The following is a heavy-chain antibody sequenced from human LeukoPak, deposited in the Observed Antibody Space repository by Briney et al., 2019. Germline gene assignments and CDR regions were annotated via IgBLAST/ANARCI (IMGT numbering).Heavy chain of an antibody. CDR1: GFTFSSYA. D-gene: IGHD3-22*01. CDR2: ISGSGGST. J-gene: IGHJ4*02. V-gene: IGHV3-23*01. Sequence: AGGSLRLSCAASGFTFSSYAMSWVRQAPGKGLEWVSVISGSGGSTYYADSVKGRFTISRDNSKNTLSLQMHSLRAEDTAVYYCAKDRGHYYTYDYWGQGTLVTVSS. CDR3: AKDRGHYYTYDY.